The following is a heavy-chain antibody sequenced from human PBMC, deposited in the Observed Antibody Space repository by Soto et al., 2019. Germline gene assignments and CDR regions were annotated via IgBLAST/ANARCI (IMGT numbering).Heavy chain of an antibody. D-gene: IGHD3-3*01. CDR3: AHERNAYDDFQSGFQIRATLGGAFDI. J-gene: IGHJ3*02. CDR1: GFSLSSNGVG. CDR2: IFWDDDK. V-gene: IGHV2-5*02. Sequence: QITLKESGPTLGKPTQTLTLTCTFSGFSLSSNGVGGGWIRQPPGKALECLALIFWDDDKRYSPSLKSRLTTTKDASNNGMVLTMTDMDPVDTDAHYCAHERNAYDDFQSGFQIRATLGGAFDIWGQGTMVTISS.